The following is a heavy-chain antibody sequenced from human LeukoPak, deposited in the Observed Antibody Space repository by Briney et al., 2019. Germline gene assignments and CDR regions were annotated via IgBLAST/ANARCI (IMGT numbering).Heavy chain of an antibody. V-gene: IGHV3-21*01. CDR1: GFTFSSYS. J-gene: IGHJ6*03. CDR3: ARDLATSSSWYGDYYYYYYMDV. CDR2: ISSSSSYI. D-gene: IGHD6-13*01. Sequence: GESLRLSCAASGFTFSSYSMNWVRQAPGKGLEWVSSISSSSSYIYYADSVKGRFTISRDNAKNSLYLQMNSLRAEDTAVYYCARDLATSSSWYGDYYYYYYMDVWGKGTTVTVSS.